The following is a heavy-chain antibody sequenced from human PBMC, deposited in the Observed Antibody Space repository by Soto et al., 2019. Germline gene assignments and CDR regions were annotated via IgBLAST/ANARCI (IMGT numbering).Heavy chain of an antibody. J-gene: IGHJ5*02. V-gene: IGHV1-69*06. CDR2: VDPMYDSV. CDR1: GGTFNTYT. Sequence: GASVKVSCKASGGTFNTYTINWLRQAPGRGLEWVGQVDPMYDSVNYAETFQGRVTITVDKSTNTAYMELTAADTAVYYCARRKKIMVREWRHFEWFDPWGQGTLVTVSS. CDR3: ARRKKIMVREWRHFEWFDP. D-gene: IGHD3-10*01.